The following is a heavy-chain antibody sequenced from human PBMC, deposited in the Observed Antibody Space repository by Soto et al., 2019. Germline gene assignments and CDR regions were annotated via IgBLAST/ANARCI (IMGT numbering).Heavy chain of an antibody. CDR2: ISYDGSNK. Sequence: QVQLVESGGGVVQPGRSLRLSCAASGFTFSSYGMHWVRQAPGKGLEWVAVISYDGSNKYYADSVKGRFTISRDNSKNTXYXPMNSLRAEDTAVYYCAKAGYYYGSGRPSYYYGMDVWGQGTTVTVSS. CDR3: AKAGYYYGSGRPSYYYGMDV. V-gene: IGHV3-30*18. D-gene: IGHD3-10*01. J-gene: IGHJ6*02. CDR1: GFTFSSYG.